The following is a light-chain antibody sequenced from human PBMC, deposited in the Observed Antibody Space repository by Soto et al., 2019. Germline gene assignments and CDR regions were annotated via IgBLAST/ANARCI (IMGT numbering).Light chain of an antibody. CDR1: QTISSW. V-gene: IGKV1-5*03. CDR3: QHYNSYSEA. J-gene: IGKJ1*01. Sequence: DIQITQSPSTLSGTVGDRVTITCRASQTISSWLAWYQQKPGKAPKLLIYKASTLKSGVPSRFSGSGSGTDFTLTISSLQPEDFATYYCQHYNSYSEAFGQRANV. CDR2: KAS.